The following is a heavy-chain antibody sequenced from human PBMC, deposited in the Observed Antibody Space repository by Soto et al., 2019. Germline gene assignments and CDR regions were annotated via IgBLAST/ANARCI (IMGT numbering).Heavy chain of an antibody. CDR1: GYTFTSYG. D-gene: IGHD3-3*01. Sequence: QVQLVQSGAEVKKPGASVKVSCKASGYTFTSYGISWVRQAPGQGLEWMGWISAYNGNTNYAQKLQGRVTMTTDTSTSKAYMELRSLRSDDTAVYYCARDIPIFGVAADAFDIWGQGTMVTVSS. V-gene: IGHV1-18*01. CDR2: ISAYNGNT. J-gene: IGHJ3*02. CDR3: ARDIPIFGVAADAFDI.